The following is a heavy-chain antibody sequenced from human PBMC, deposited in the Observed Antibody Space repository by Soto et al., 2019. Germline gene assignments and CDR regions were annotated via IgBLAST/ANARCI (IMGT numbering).Heavy chain of an antibody. D-gene: IGHD6-19*01. CDR1: GYTFTSYA. CDR2: INAGNGNT. V-gene: IGHV1-3*01. J-gene: IGHJ6*02. CDR3: ARDRYSSGWYFFYYGMDV. Sequence: ASVKVSCKASGYTFTSYAMHWVRQAPGQRLEWMGWINAGNGNTKYSQKFQGRVTMTRDTSTSTVYMELSSLRSEDTAVYYCARDRYSSGWYFFYYGMDVWGQGTTVTVSS.